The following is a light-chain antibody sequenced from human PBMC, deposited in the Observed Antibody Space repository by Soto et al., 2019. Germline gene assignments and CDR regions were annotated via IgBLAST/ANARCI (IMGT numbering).Light chain of an antibody. CDR1: QDVASTY. J-gene: IGKJ1*01. V-gene: IGKV3-20*01. Sequence: IVLTQSPDTLSLSPGERATLSCRASQDVASTYLAWYQQKPGQAPRLLIYGASGRAAGVAERFSGSGSGTQFTPTISRLEAEYFAVYYCQYYDTSRTFAQGTRVEI. CDR2: GAS. CDR3: QYYDTSRT.